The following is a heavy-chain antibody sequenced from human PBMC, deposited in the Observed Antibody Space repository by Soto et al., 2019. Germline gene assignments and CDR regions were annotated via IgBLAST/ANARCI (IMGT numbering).Heavy chain of an antibody. CDR3: STDSHFSSVFVRHDY. V-gene: IGHV3-74*01. CDR1: GFTFSSYW. D-gene: IGHD3-10*01. Sequence: GGSLRLSCEASGFTFSSYWMHWVRQAPGKGLVWISRIKGDASSVNYAASVKGRFTISRDNAKNTLYLQINSLDTEDTAVYYCSTDSHFSSVFVRHDYWGHGTLVTVSS. CDR2: IKGDASSV. J-gene: IGHJ4*01.